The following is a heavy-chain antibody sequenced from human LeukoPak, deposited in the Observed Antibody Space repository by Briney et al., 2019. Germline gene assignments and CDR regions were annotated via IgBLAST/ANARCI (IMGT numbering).Heavy chain of an antibody. CDR1: GYTLTSYG. J-gene: IGHJ3*02. V-gene: IGHV1-18*01. CDR2: ISAYNGNT. CDR3: ARESPGIDSIAAAGTTAPGAFDI. Sequence: ASVKVSCKASGYTLTSYGISWVRQAPGQGLEWMGWISAYNGNTNYAQKLQGRVTMTTDTSTSTAYMELRSLRSDDTAVYYCARESPGIDSIAAAGTTAPGAFDIWGQGTMVTVSS. D-gene: IGHD6-13*01.